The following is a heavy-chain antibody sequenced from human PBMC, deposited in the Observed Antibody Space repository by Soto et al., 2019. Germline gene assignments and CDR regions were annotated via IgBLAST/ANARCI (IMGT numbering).Heavy chain of an antibody. CDR1: GGSISSGGYY. Sequence: SETLSLTCTVSGGSISSGGYYWSWIRQHPGKGLEWIGYIYYSGSTYYNPSLKSRVTISVDTSKNQFSLKLSSVTAADTAVYYCAREVTTDPGFDYWGQGTLVTVSS. V-gene: IGHV4-31*03. D-gene: IGHD4-4*01. CDR2: IYYSGST. CDR3: AREVTTDPGFDY. J-gene: IGHJ4*02.